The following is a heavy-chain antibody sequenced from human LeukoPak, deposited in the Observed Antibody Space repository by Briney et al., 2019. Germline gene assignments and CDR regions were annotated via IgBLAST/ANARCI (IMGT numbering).Heavy chain of an antibody. D-gene: IGHD4-17*01. CDR3: GKDYFGAYSCLES. V-gene: IGHV3-64*02. CDR2: IGTSGDT. CDR1: GFTFRSYW. J-gene: IGHJ4*02. Sequence: GGSLRLSCAVSGFTFRSYWMSWLRQAPGKGLEYVSVIGTSGDTFYTDSVKGRFVISRDNSKNMVYLQMSSLRPEDTGVYYCGKDYFGAYSCLESWGQGTLVVVSS.